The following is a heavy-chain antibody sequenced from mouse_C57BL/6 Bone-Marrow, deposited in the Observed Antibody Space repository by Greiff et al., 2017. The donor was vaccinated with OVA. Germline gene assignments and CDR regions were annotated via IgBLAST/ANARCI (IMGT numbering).Heavy chain of an antibody. J-gene: IGHJ4*01. Sequence: QVQLQQSGPGLVQPSQSLSITCTVSGFSLTSYGVHWVRQSPGKGLEWLGVIWSGGSTDYNAAFISRLSISKDNSKSQVFFKMNSLQADDTAIYYCATYYYGSRYYAMDYWGQGTSVTVSS. CDR2: IWSGGST. D-gene: IGHD1-1*01. V-gene: IGHV2-2*01. CDR3: ATYYYGSRYYAMDY. CDR1: GFSLTSYG.